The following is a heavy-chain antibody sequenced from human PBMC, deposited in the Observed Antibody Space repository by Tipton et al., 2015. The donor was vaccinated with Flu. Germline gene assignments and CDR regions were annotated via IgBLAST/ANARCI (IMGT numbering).Heavy chain of an antibody. CDR1: EFTFSRYG. CDR2: FSGSGGTT. D-gene: IGHD2-8*02. CDR3: AKVIPELVAGLDY. J-gene: IGHJ4*02. V-gene: IGHV3-23*01. Sequence: SLRLSCAASEFTFSRYGMSWVRQAPGKGLEWVSGFSGSGGTTYFADSVKGRFTISRDNSKNTLYLQMNSLRAEDTAVYYCAKVIPELVAGLDYWGQGTLVTVSS.